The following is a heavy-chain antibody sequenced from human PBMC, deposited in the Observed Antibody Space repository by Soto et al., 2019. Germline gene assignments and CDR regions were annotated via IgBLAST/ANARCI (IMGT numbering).Heavy chain of an antibody. CDR2: IDGSGGTT. D-gene: IGHD3-10*01. CDR1: GFTFSNDA. V-gene: IGHV3-23*01. J-gene: IGHJ5*02. CDR3: AKNSGWFNT. Sequence: PGGSLRLSCAASGFTFSNDAMHWVRQAPGKGLEWVSTIDGSGGTTYYADSVKGRFTISRDNSINTVFLQMNSLRADDTALYFCAKNSGWFNTWGQGALVTVSS.